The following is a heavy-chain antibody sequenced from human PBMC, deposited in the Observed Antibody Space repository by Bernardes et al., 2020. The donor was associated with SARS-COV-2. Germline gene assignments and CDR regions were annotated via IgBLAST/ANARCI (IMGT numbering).Heavy chain of an antibody. CDR1: GFTFSSSW. D-gene: IGHD3-3*01. J-gene: IGHJ6*02. Sequence: GSLRLSCAASGFTFSSSWMHWVRQAPGKGLVWVSRINPDGSTTAYADSVKGRFTISRDNAKNALYLQMNSLRAEDTAVYYCARPGSVETYYDFWSGPTRNYYYGMDVWGQGTTVTVSS. CDR3: ARPGSVETYYDFWSGPTRNYYYGMDV. V-gene: IGHV3-74*01. CDR2: INPDGSTT.